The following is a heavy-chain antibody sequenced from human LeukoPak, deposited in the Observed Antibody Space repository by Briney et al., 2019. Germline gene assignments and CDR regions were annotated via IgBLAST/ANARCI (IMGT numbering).Heavy chain of an antibody. CDR1: GFTFSSYW. J-gene: IGHJ4*02. CDR2: IESNGLA. CDR3: AKEGPGGYTDY. D-gene: IGHD2-2*02. V-gene: IGHV3-74*01. Sequence: GGSLRLSCAASGFTFSSYWMHWVRQTPGKGLMWVSRIESNGLALYADSVKGRFTLSRDNAKNTLYLQMSSLRAEDTAVYYCAKEGPGGYTDYWGQGTLVTVSS.